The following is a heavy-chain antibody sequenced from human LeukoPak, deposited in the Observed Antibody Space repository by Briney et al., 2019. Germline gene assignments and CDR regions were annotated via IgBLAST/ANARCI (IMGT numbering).Heavy chain of an antibody. CDR3: ASAFGRGVKRYFDY. J-gene: IGHJ4*02. CDR1: GYTFTGYY. D-gene: IGHD3-10*01. V-gene: IGHV1-2*02. Sequence: GASVKVSCKASGYTFTGYYVHWVRQAPGQGPEWMGWINPNSGGTNYAQKFQGRVTMTRDTSISTAYMELSRLRSDDTAVYYCASAFGRGVKRYFDYWGQGTLVTVSS. CDR2: INPNSGGT.